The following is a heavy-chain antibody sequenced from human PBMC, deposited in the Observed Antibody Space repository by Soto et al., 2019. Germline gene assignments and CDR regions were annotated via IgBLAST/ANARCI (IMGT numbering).Heavy chain of an antibody. CDR1: GGSFSGYY. D-gene: IGHD4-17*01. J-gene: IGHJ5*02. CDR3: ARGLRRNWFDP. CDR2: INHSGST. V-gene: IGHV4-34*01. Sequence: SETLSLTCAVYGGSFSGYYWSWIRQPPGKGLEWIGEINHSGSTNYNPPLKSRVTISVDTSKNQFSLKLSSVTAADTAVYYCARGLRRNWFDPWGQGTLVTVSS.